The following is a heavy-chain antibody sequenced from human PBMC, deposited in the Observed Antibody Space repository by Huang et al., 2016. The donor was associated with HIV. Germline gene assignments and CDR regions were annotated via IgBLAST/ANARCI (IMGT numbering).Heavy chain of an antibody. D-gene: IGHD3-3*01. Sequence: EVELAESGGGSVRPGQSLRLSCVGSGFIFSDYWLHWVRQIPGKGLMWGARSESDGSSTSYADSVKGRFTIYRDNAKNTVYLQMSSLRVDDTAVYYCVRAKEKGYDFWSGYRYWGQGVQVTVSS. CDR1: GFIFSDYW. CDR3: VRAKEKGYDFWSGYRY. CDR2: SESDGSST. J-gene: IGHJ4*01. V-gene: IGHV3-74*02.